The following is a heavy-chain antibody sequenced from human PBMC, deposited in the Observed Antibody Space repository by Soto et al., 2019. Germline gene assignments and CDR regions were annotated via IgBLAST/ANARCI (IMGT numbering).Heavy chain of an antibody. Sequence: GGSLRLSCAASVFTFSSYAMSWVRQAPGKGLEWVSSISGSGGGTYYADSVKGRFTISRDNSKNTLYLQMNSLRAEDTAVYYCAKGFYDSSGYYWYYYYGTDVWGQGTTVTVSS. CDR1: VFTFSSYA. V-gene: IGHV3-23*01. CDR3: AKGFYDSSGYYWYYYYGTDV. J-gene: IGHJ6*02. D-gene: IGHD3-22*01. CDR2: ISGSGGGT.